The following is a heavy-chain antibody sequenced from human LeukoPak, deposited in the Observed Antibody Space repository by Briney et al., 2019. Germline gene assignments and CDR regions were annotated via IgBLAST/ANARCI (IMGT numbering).Heavy chain of an antibody. V-gene: IGHV1-2*06. CDR2: INPNTGGT. CDR3: ARSQQWGDYNYFDP. D-gene: IGHD2-21*02. Sequence: ASVKVSCKASAYTFTAYYIYWVRQAPGQGLEWLGRINPNTGGTNSAQRFQGRVTLTRDTSISSAYMELSSLTSDDTALYYCARSQQWGDYNYFDPWGQGTLVTVSS. J-gene: IGHJ5*02. CDR1: AYTFTAYY.